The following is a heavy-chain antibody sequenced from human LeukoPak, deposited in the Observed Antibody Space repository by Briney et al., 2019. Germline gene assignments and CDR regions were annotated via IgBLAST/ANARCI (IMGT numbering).Heavy chain of an antibody. CDR1: GGTFSSYA. Sequence: SVKVSCKASGGTFSSYAISWVRQAPGQGLEWIGRIIPIFGTANYAQKFQGRVTITTDESTSTAYEELSSLRSEDTAVYYCARATDYYDSSGSIIGVDYWGQGTLVTVSS. D-gene: IGHD3-22*01. CDR2: IIPIFGTA. J-gene: IGHJ4*02. V-gene: IGHV1-69*05. CDR3: ARATDYYDSSGSIIGVDY.